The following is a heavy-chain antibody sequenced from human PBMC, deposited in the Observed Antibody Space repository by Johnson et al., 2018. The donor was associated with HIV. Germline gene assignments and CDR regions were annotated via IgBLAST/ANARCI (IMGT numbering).Heavy chain of an antibody. CDR2: IRSIPYGGTT. V-gene: IGHV3-49*04. Sequence: VQLVESGGGLVQAGRSLRLSCTASGFIFGDYAMNWVRQAPGKGLEWVGFIRSIPYGGTTEYAASVKGRFTISRDDSKSIAYLQMNSLKTEDHAVYYCSRDQGAGALDIWGQGTMVTVSS. J-gene: IGHJ3*02. CDR3: SRDQGAGALDI. D-gene: IGHD3-16*01. CDR1: GFIFGDYA.